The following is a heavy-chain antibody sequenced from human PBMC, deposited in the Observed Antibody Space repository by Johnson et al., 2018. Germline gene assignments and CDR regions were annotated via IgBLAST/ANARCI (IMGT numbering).Heavy chain of an antibody. CDR2: IYYSGST. CDR1: GGSISSYY. Sequence: QVQLQESGPGLVKPSETLSLTCTVSGGSISSYYWSWIRQPPGKGLEWIGYIYYSGSTNYNPSLKSRVTISVDTPKNQFSLKLSSVTAADTAVYYCARGYRGGFLSYYYYYMDVWGKGTTVTVSS. J-gene: IGHJ6*03. V-gene: IGHV4-59*01. CDR3: ARGYRGGFLSYYYYYMDV. D-gene: IGHD3-3*01.